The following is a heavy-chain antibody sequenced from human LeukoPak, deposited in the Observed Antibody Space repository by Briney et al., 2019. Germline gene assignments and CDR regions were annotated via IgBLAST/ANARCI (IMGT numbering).Heavy chain of an antibody. CDR2: ISWNSGGI. D-gene: IGHD4-17*01. J-gene: IGHJ4*02. Sequence: GGSLRLSCAASGFTFDDYAMHWVRQAPGKGLEWVSGISWNSGGIGYADSVKGRFTISRDNAKNSLYLQMNSLRAEDTALYYCAKANYGDFDYWGQGTLVTVSS. CDR3: AKANYGDFDY. V-gene: IGHV3-9*01. CDR1: GFTFDDYA.